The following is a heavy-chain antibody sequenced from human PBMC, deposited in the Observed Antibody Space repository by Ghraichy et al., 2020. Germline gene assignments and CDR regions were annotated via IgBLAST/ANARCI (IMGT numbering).Heavy chain of an antibody. Sequence: ASVKVSCKASGYTFTSYGISWVRQAPGQGLEWMGWISAYNGNTNYVQKLQGRVTMTTDTSTSTAYMELRSLRSDDTAVYYCAREVRCSSTSCYPYFDYWGQGTLVTVSS. D-gene: IGHD2-2*01. J-gene: IGHJ4*02. V-gene: IGHV1-18*01. CDR1: GYTFTSYG. CDR3: AREVRCSSTSCYPYFDY. CDR2: ISAYNGNT.